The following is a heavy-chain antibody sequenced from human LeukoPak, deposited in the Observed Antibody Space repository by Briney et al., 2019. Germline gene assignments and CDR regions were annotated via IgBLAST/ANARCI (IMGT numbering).Heavy chain of an antibody. Sequence: PGGSLRLSCAASGLNVSSNYMSWVRQAPGKGLEWVSVIYRNGYTYHAASVKGRFTISRDTSKNTVFLQMNSLRAEDTAVYFCARDGYFDISGYYDYWGQGTLVTVSS. V-gene: IGHV3-53*01. CDR1: GLNVSSNY. CDR2: IYRNGYT. CDR3: ARDGYFDISGYYDY. J-gene: IGHJ4*02. D-gene: IGHD3-22*01.